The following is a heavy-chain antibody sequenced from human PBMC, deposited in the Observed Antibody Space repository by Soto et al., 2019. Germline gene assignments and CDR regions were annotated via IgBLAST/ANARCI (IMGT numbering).Heavy chain of an antibody. CDR1: GFTFNSYA. CDR3: AKALRARYFDY. CDR2: ISDSGANT. D-gene: IGHD6-6*01. Sequence: GGSLRLSCAASGFTFNSYAMSWVRQAPGKGLEWVSLISDSGANTYYADSVKGRFTISRDNSKNTLYLQMNSLRAEDTAVYFCAKALRARYFDYWGQGTLVTVSS. J-gene: IGHJ4*02. V-gene: IGHV3-23*01.